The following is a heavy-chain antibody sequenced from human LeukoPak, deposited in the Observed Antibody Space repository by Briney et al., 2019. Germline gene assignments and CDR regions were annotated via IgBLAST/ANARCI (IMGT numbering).Heavy chain of an antibody. J-gene: IGHJ4*02. CDR3: AKDAERGFDYRNSLEY. V-gene: IGHV3-33*03. CDR1: GFTYSHHG. Sequence: SGGSLRLSCAASGFTYSHHGMHWVRQAPGKGLEWVAVIWSDGTEKDYADSVKGRFTISRDNSKNTLYLEMNSLRGEDTAVYYCAKDAERGFDYRNSLEYWGLGTLVTVSS. D-gene: IGHD4-11*01. CDR2: IWSDGTEK.